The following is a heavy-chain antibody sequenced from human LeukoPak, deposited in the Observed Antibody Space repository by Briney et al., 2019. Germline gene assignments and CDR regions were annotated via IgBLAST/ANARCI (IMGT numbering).Heavy chain of an antibody. D-gene: IGHD2-2*01. CDR2: IYYSGST. Sequence: SQTLSLTCTVSGGSISSGGYYWSWIRQHPGKGLEWIGYIYYSGSTYYNPSLKSRVTISVDTSKNQFSLKLSSVTAADTAVYYCARKGYQQLLGRWFDPWGQGTLVTVSS. CDR1: GGSISSGGYY. V-gene: IGHV4-31*03. J-gene: IGHJ5*02. CDR3: ARKGYQQLLGRWFDP.